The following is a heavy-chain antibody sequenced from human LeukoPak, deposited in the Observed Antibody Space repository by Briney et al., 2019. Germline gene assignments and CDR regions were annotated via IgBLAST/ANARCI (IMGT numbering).Heavy chain of an antibody. D-gene: IGHD4-17*01. CDR3: ARSNNDGDYLGVGFDY. Sequence: ASVKVSCKASGYTFSSDAMNWVRQAPGQGLEWMGWINTNTGNPTYAQGFTGRFVFSLDTSVSTAYLQISSLQAEDTAVYYCARSNNDGDYLGVGFDYWGQGTLVTVSS. V-gene: IGHV7-4-1*02. J-gene: IGHJ4*02. CDR2: INTNTGNP. CDR1: GYTFSSDA.